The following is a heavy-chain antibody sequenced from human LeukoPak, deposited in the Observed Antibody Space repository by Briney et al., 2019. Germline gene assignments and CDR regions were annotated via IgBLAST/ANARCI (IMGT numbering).Heavy chain of an antibody. V-gene: IGHV3-74*01. CDR1: GFTFSSYW. J-gene: IGHJ6*02. D-gene: IGHD3-9*01. CDR2: INGDGRNI. Sequence: GGSLRLSCVASGFTFSSYWMHWVRQDPRKGLVWASRINGDGRNINYADSVRGRFTISRDNAKNTLFLQMNTLRVEDTAVYYCTRDLMDYDVSTGLHHYYMDVWGQGTTVTVSS. CDR3: TRDLMDYDVSTGLHHYYMDV.